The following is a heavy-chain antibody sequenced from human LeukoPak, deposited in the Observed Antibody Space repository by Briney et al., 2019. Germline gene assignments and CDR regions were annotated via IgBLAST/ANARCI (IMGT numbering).Heavy chain of an antibody. Sequence: PGGSLRLSCAASGFTFSSYEMNWVRQAPGKGLEWVSYISSDSGTIYYADSVKGRFTISRDNAKNSLYLQMNSLRAEDTAVYYCARGLMYSSGWSGYWGQGTLVTVSS. CDR2: ISSDSGTI. V-gene: IGHV3-48*03. J-gene: IGHJ4*02. CDR1: GFTFSSYE. CDR3: ARGLMYSSGWSGY. D-gene: IGHD6-19*01.